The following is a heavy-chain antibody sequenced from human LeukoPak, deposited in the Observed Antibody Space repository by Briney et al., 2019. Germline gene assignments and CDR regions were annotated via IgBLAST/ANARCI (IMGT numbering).Heavy chain of an antibody. CDR2: TYYRSKWSN. J-gene: IGHJ4*02. CDR3: ARNVRAGTYYDY. Sequence: SQTLSLTCGISGDSVSSNSAAWNWIRQSPSRGLEWLGRTYYRSKWSNEYAVSVKSRITINADTSKNQFSLQVNSVTPEDTAVYYCARNVRAGTYYDYWGQGTLVTVSS. V-gene: IGHV6-1*01. CDR1: GDSVSSNSAA. D-gene: IGHD6-13*01.